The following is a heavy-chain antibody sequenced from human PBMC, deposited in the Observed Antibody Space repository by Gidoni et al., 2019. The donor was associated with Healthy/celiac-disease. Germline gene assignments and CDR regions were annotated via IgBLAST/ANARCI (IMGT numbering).Heavy chain of an antibody. CDR3: AREGRITMVRGDPFDY. CDR1: VFPFSSYS. J-gene: IGHJ4*02. CDR2: ISSSSSYI. Sequence: EVQLVESGGGLVKPGGSLRLSCAASVFPFSSYSMNWVRQAPGKGLEWVSSISSSSSYIYYADSVKGRFTISRDNAKNSLYLQMNSLRAEDTAVYYCAREGRITMVRGDPFDYWGQGTLVTASS. V-gene: IGHV3-21*01. D-gene: IGHD3-10*01.